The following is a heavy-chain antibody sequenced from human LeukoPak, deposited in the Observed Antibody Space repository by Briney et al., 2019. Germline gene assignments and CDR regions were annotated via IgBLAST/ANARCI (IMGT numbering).Heavy chain of an antibody. CDR1: GYSFTTYW. Sequence: GESLKISCKASGYSFTTYWIGWVRQMPGKGLEWMGIIYPADSTAHYSPSFQGQVTISVDKSINTAYLQWSSLKASDTAMYYCARAVAGYYYYGMDVWGQGTTVTVSS. V-gene: IGHV5-51*01. J-gene: IGHJ6*02. D-gene: IGHD6-19*01. CDR3: ARAVAGYYYYGMDV. CDR2: IYPADSTA.